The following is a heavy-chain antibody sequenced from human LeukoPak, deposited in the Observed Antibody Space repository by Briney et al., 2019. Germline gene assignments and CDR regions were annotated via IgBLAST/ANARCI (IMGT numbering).Heavy chain of an antibody. Sequence: SETLSLTCTVSGGSISTDASYWAWIRQPPGKGLEWIGSIYYSGSTYYSSSLKSRVTLSVDTSKNQYSLKMSSVTAADTAVFYCARLSSRGWEYHFGLDVWGQGTTVNVS. V-gene: IGHV4-39*01. CDR2: IYYSGST. D-gene: IGHD6-19*01. J-gene: IGHJ6*02. CDR1: GGSISTDASY. CDR3: ARLSSRGWEYHFGLDV.